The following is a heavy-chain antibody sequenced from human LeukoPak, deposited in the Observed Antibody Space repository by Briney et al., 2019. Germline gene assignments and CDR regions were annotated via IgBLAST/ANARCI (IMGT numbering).Heavy chain of an antibody. CDR3: AKIGVSGSYWDFDS. V-gene: IGHV1-2*02. J-gene: IGHJ4*02. CDR2: IDPRNGGT. CDR1: GYTFTGYF. D-gene: IGHD1-26*01. Sequence: GASVKVCCKPSGYTFTGYFTHWVRQAPGQGLEWMGWIDPRNGGTKYAQKFEGRVTMTRDTSISTAYMELSSLRSDDTAMYYCAKIGVSGSYWDFDSWGQGTLVTVSS.